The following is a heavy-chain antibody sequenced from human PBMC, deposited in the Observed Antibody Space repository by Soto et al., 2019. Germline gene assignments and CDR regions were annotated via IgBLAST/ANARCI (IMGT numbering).Heavy chain of an antibody. Sequence: AISGSGGSTYYADSVKGRFTISRDNSKNTLYLQMNSLRAEDTAVYYCAKDTLTGYRMIYYFDYWGQGTLVTVSS. D-gene: IGHD3-9*01. CDR2: ISGSGGST. J-gene: IGHJ4*02. CDR3: AKDTLTGYRMIYYFDY. V-gene: IGHV3-23*01.